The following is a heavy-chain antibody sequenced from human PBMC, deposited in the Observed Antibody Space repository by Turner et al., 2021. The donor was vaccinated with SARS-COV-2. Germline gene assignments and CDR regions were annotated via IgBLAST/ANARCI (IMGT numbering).Heavy chain of an antibody. CDR3: ANETINGRKNYYNGIDV. J-gene: IGHJ6*02. Sequence: QLQLQESCPGLVMPSETLSLTCTVSGGPLSSSSYYWGWIRQPPGKGLGLIGGIYLSGSTYYKQYPKCGVTIFVDTTKNQFSMKVRQVNGARAAVYDWANETINGRKNYYNGIDVWGQGTTVTVSS. CDR2: IYLSGST. D-gene: IGHD1-26*01. CDR1: GGPLSSSSYY. V-gene: IGHV4-39*01.